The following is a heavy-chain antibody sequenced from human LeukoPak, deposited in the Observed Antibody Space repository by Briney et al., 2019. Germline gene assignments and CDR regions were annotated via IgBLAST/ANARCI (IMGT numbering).Heavy chain of an antibody. J-gene: IGHJ6*02. D-gene: IGHD2-2*01. CDR1: GYTFTSYY. CDR2: INPSGGST. V-gene: IGHV1-46*04. Sequence: GSVTVSCKASGYTFTSYYMHWVRQAPGQGLEGMGIINPSGGSTNYAQTLQGRVTITRDTSTSTVYMELSSLRSEDTPVYYCARDIVVVPAAKAYYYYGMDVWGQGTTVTVSS. CDR3: ARDIVVVPAAKAYYYYGMDV.